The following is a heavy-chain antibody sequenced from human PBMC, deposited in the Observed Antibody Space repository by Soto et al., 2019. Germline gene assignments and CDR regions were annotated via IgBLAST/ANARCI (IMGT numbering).Heavy chain of an antibody. V-gene: IGHV4-61*01. CDR3: ARASLEPVAFHYYGMDL. J-gene: IGHJ6*02. D-gene: IGHD6-19*01. CDR1: GGSVSSGSYY. Sequence: SETLSLTCTVSGGSVSSGSYYWSWIRQPPGKGLEWIGYIYYSGSTNYNPSLKSRVTISVDTSKNQFSLKLSSVTAADTAVYYCARASLEPVAFHYYGMDLWGQGTPVTVSS. CDR2: IYYSGST.